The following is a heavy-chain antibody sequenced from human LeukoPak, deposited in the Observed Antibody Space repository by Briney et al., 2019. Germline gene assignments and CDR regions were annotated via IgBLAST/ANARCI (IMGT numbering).Heavy chain of an antibody. V-gene: IGHV3-64D*09. J-gene: IGHJ3*01. CDR2: ISSNGGST. D-gene: IGHD3-16*01. CDR1: GFTFSSYA. Sequence: GGSLRLSCSASGFTFSSYAMHWVRQAPGKGLEYVSAISSNGGSTYYADSVKGRFTISRDNSKNTLYLQMSSLRAEDTAVYYCVKMGIMITFGGVITWGQGTMVTVSS. CDR3: VKMGIMITFGGVIT.